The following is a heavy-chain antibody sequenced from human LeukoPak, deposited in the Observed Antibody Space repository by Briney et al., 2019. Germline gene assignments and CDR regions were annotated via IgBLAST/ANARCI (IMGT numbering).Heavy chain of an antibody. CDR3: ARDPFMVRGVIIAFDP. V-gene: IGHV4-38-2*02. Sequence: SETLSLTCTVSGYSISSGYYWGWIRQPPGKGLEWIGSIYHSGSTYYNPSLKSRVTISVDTSKNQFSLKLSSVTAADTAVYYCARDPFMVRGVIIAFDPWGQGTLVTVSS. D-gene: IGHD3-10*01. J-gene: IGHJ5*02. CDR1: GYSISSGYY. CDR2: IYHSGST.